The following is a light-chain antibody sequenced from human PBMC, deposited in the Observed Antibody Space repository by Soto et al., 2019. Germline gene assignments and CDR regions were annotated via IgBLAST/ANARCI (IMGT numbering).Light chain of an antibody. CDR1: QSVSSY. CDR2: DAS. V-gene: IGKV3-11*01. J-gene: IGKJ1*01. Sequence: EIVLTQSPATLSLSPGERATLSCRASQSVSSYLAWYQQKPGQAPRLLIYDASNRATGIPARFSGSGSGTDFTLTISSLEPEDFAVYYCQQYGRTFGQGTKVEIK. CDR3: QQYGRT.